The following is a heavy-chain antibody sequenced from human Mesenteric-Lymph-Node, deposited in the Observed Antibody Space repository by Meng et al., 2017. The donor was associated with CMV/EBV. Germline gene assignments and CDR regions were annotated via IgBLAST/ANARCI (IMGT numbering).Heavy chain of an antibody. CDR2: ISYDGNFK. CDR1: GFTFSNYA. D-gene: IGHD4/OR15-4a*01. Sequence: GGSLRLSCAASGFTFSNYAMHWVRQAPGKGLEWVAVISYDGNFKYYADSVKGRFTISRDISWDTLYLYLEMNSLRPEDTAVYYCARTDGGNYLTYFDYWGQGTLVTVSS. J-gene: IGHJ4*02. CDR3: ARTDGGNYLTYFDY. V-gene: IGHV3-30*04.